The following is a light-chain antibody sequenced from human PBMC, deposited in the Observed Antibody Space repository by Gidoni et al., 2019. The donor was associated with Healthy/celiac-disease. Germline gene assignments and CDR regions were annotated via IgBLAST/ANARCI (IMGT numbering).Light chain of an antibody. Sequence: ELVLTQSPATLSLSPGERATLSCSASQSVSSYLAWYQQKPGQAPRLLIYDASNRATGIPARFSGSGSGTYFTLTISSLEPEDFAVYYCQQRSNWPPWTFGQGTKVEIK. CDR3: QQRSNWPPWT. CDR1: QSVSSY. J-gene: IGKJ1*01. V-gene: IGKV3-11*01. CDR2: DAS.